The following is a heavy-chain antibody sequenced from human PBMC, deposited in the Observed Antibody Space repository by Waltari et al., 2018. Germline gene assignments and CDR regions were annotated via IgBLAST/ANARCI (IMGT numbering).Heavy chain of an antibody. D-gene: IGHD6-13*01. Sequence: QVQLQESGPGLVKPSETLSLTCTVSGGSISSYYWSWIRQPPGKGLEWIGYIYYSGSTNYNPSLKSRVTISVDTSKNQFSLKLSSVTAADTAVYYCARDGGDMGSSWSAEYFQHWGQGTLVTVSS. V-gene: IGHV4-59*01. J-gene: IGHJ1*01. CDR2: IYYSGST. CDR1: GGSISSYY. CDR3: ARDGGDMGSSWSAEYFQH.